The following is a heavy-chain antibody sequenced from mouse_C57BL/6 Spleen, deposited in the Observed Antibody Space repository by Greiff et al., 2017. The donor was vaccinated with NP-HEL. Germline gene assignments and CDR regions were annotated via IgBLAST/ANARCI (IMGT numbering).Heavy chain of an antibody. V-gene: IGHV1-64*01. D-gene: IGHD3-2*02. J-gene: IGHJ2*01. Sequence: QVQLQQPGAELVKPGASVKLSCKASGYTFTSYWLHWVKQRPGPGLEWIGMIHPNSGSTNYTEKFKSKATLTLDKSSSTAYMQLSSLSSEDSAVDYCARSSGYDYFDYWGQGTTLTVSS. CDR2: IHPNSGST. CDR3: ARSSGYDYFDY. CDR1: GYTFTSYW.